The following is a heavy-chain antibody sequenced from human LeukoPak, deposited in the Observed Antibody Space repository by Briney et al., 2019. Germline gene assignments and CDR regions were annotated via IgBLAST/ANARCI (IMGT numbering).Heavy chain of an antibody. CDR2: ITSTSSTT. D-gene: IGHD2-2*01. Sequence: GGSLRLSCAASGFTFSTYGMNWVRQAPGKGLEWLTYITSTSSTTYYADSVKGRFTISRDNSNSTLYLQMNSLRGEDTAVYYCARDRGSSTNRYPPHYWGQGTLVTVSS. J-gene: IGHJ4*02. CDR1: GFTFSTYG. CDR3: ARDRGSSTNRYPPHY. V-gene: IGHV3-48*01.